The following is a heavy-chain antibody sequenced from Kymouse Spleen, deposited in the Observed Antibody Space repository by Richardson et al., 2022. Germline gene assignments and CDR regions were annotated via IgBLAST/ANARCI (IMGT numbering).Heavy chain of an antibody. CDR2: INHSGST. D-gene: IGHD6-6*01. CDR3: AGEYSSSFYYYYYGMDV. CDR1: GGSFSGYY. J-gene: IGHJ6*02. V-gene: IGHV4-34*01. Sequence: QVQLQQWGAGLLKPSETLSLTCAVYGGSFSGYYWSWIRQPPGKGLEWIGEINHSGSTNYNPSLKSRVTISVDTSKNQFSLKLSSVTAADTAVYYCAGEYSSSFYYYYYGMDVWGQGTTVTVSS.